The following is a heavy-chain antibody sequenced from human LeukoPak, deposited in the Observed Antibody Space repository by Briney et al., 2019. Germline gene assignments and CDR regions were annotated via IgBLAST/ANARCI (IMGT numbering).Heavy chain of an antibody. CDR1: VYTFTSYG. V-gene: IGHV1-18*01. J-gene: IGHJ4*02. CDR2: ISAYNGNT. D-gene: IGHD3-22*01. CDR3: ARDGPDYDSSGYHPGDY. Sequence: ASVNVSCKASVYTFTSYGMRWVRQAPGQGLEWMGWISAYNGNTNYAQKLQGRVTMTTDTSTSTAYMELRSLRSDDTAVYYCARDGPDYDSSGYHPGDYWGQGTLVTVSS.